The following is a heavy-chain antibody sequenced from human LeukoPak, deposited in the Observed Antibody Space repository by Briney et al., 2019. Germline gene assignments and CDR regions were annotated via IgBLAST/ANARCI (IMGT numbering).Heavy chain of an antibody. V-gene: IGHV3-30*02. Sequence: GGSLRLSCAASGFTFSSYGMHWVRQAPGKGLERVAFIRYDGSNEYYADSVKGRFTISRDNSKNTLYLQMNSLRAEDTAVYYCAKRRAHSGTYRWSDFDYWGQGTLVTVSS. J-gene: IGHJ4*02. CDR2: IRYDGSNE. CDR3: AKRRAHSGTYRWSDFDY. D-gene: IGHD1-26*01. CDR1: GFTFSSYG.